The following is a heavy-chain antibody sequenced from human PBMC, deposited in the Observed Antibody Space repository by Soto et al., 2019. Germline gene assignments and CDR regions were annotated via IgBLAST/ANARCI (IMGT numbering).Heavy chain of an antibody. V-gene: IGHV4-31*03. CDR3: ARSDYYDSSGYSDY. CDR1: GGSISSGGYY. D-gene: IGHD3-22*01. Sequence: SETLSLTCTVSGGSISSGGYYWSWIRQHPGKGLEWIGYIYYSGSTYYNPSLKSRVTISVDTSKNQFSLKLSSVTAADTAVYYCARSDYYDSSGYSDYWGQGTLVTVSS. CDR2: IYYSGST. J-gene: IGHJ4*02.